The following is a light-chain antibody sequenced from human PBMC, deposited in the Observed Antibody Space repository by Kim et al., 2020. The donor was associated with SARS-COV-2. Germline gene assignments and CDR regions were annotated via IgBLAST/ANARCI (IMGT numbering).Light chain of an antibody. Sequence: ASVRDRVTITCRASQGISNYLAWYQQKPKKVPNLLIYAASALQSGVPSRFSGSGSGTDFTLTISSLQPEDVATYYCQEYNSVPLTFGPGTKVDIK. CDR3: QEYNSVPLT. V-gene: IGKV1-27*01. J-gene: IGKJ3*01. CDR2: AAS. CDR1: QGISNY.